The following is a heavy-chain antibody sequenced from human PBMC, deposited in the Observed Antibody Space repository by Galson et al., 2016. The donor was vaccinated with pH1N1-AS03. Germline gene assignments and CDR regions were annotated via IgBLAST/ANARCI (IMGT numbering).Heavy chain of an antibody. V-gene: IGHV1-69*13. J-gene: IGHJ4*02. CDR1: AGTFATFA. CDR3: ARDRYRDTSTDFYESAY. Sequence: SVKVSCKASAGTFATFAVSWVRQARGQGLEWMGGVIPLSGTTNYAQKFQGRVTITADDSTGTAYMELSSLRSDDTAVYYCARDRYRDTSTDFYESAYWGQG. CDR2: VIPLSGTT. D-gene: IGHD2/OR15-2a*01.